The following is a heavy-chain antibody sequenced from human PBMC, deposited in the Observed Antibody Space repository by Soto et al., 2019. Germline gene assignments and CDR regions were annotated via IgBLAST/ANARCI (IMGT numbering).Heavy chain of an antibody. CDR3: ARAFYGMDV. J-gene: IGHJ6*02. CDR2: IDWEDTK. Sequence: GSGPTLVNPTQTLTLTCTVSGFSLSGSGMRVTWIRQPPGKALEWLARIDWEDTKLYSTSLKTRLTISKDTSKNQVVLTMTNVGPADTGTYYCARAFYGMDVWGQGTTVTVSS. V-gene: IGHV2-70*04. CDR1: GFSLSGSGMR.